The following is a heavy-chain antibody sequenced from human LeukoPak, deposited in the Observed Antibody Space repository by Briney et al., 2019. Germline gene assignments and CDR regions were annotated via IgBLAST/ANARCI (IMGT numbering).Heavy chain of an antibody. CDR2: INTDGGTI. V-gene: IGHV3-48*03. D-gene: IGHD3-16*01. CDR3: ARGYDSWVS. Sequence: GGSLRLSCAASKFTFSSDEMNWVRQAPGRGLQWISYINTDGGTIYYADSVKGRFTISRDNAKNSLYLQMNSLRAEDTAVYYCARGYDSWVSWGQGTLVTVSS. J-gene: IGHJ5*02. CDR1: KFTFSSDE.